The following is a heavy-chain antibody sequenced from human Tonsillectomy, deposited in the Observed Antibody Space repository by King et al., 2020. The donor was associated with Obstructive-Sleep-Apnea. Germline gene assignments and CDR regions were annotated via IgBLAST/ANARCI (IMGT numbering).Heavy chain of an antibody. V-gene: IGHV3-33*01. J-gene: IGHJ6*02. CDR2: IWFDVINK. Sequence: VQLVESGGGVVQPGRSLRLSCAASGFTFSSYGMHWVRQAPGRGLEWVALIWFDVINKDYADSVKGRFTISRDTSKNTRLLQMNSLRAEDTAVYYCARDNLGRYCSRGSCYHGMDVWGQGTTVTVSS. CDR1: GFTFSSYG. CDR3: ARDNLGRYCSRGSCYHGMDV. D-gene: IGHD2-15*01.